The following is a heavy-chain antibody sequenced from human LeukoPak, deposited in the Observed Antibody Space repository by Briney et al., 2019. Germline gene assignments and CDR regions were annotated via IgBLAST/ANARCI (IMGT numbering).Heavy chain of an antibody. V-gene: IGHV3-74*01. J-gene: IGHJ6*03. D-gene: IGHD3-16*02. Sequence: PGGSLRLSCAASGFTFSSYWMHWVRQAPGKGLVWVSRINSDGSSTSYADSVKGRFTISRDNAKNTLYLQMNSLRAEDTAVYYCARCGSPYVWGSYRSDYYYYMDVWGKGTTVTVSS. CDR2: INSDGSST. CDR3: ARCGSPYVWGSYRSDYYYYMDV. CDR1: GFTFSSYW.